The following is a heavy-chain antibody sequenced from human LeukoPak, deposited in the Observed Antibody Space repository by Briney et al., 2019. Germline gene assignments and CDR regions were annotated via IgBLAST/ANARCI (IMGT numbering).Heavy chain of an antibody. Sequence: SETLSLTCTVSGGSISSYYWSWIRQPPGKGPEWIGNIYDRGSTKYNPSLKSRVTISVDTSKNQFSLRLSSVTAADTAVYYCARGRTFDNWGQGTLVTVSS. CDR3: ARGRTFDN. J-gene: IGHJ4*02. V-gene: IGHV4-59*01. CDR2: IYDRGST. CDR1: GGSISSYY.